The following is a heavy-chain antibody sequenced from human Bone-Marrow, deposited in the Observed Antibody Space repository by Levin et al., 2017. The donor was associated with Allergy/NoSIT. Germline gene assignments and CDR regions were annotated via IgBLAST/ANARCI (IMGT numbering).Heavy chain of an antibody. CDR1: GFSLSNATMG. D-gene: IGHD2-15*01. J-gene: IGHJ6*02. CDR2: IFSSGRG. V-gene: IGHV2-26*01. Sequence: SGPTLVKPTETLTLTCTVSGFSLSNATMGVSWIRQPPGKALEWLAHIFSSGRGSYSRSLKTRLTISKDTSKSQVILTMTNMDPVDTATYYCARGLQNYGMDVWGQGTTVTVSS. CDR3: ARGLQNYGMDV.